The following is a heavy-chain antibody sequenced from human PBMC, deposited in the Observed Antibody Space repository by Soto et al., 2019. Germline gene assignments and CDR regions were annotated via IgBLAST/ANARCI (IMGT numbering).Heavy chain of an antibody. CDR3: EKVYDGIAAPEY. CDR2: ISYDGTNK. CDR1: VFTFSSYG. Sequence: GGSLRLSCAASVFTFSSYGMHCVRHSPGKGLEWVALISYDGTNKYYADSVKGRFTISRDNFKNTLYLQMNSLRAEDTAVYYCEKVYDGIAAPEYWGQTTLVTVSS. V-gene: IGHV3-30*18. J-gene: IGHJ4*02. D-gene: IGHD6-13*01.